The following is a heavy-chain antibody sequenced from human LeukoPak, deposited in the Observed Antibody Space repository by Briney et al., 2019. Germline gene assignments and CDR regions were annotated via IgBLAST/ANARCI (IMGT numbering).Heavy chain of an antibody. J-gene: IGHJ4*02. CDR3: ARHTVTTGY. D-gene: IGHD4-11*01. CDR2: ISGSGGNT. Sequence: GGSLRLSCAASGFTFSSYAMTWVRQAPGKGLEWVSAISGSGGNTYYADSVKGRFTISRENSKNTLYLQMNSLRAEDTAVYYCARHTVTTGYWGQGTLVTVSS. V-gene: IGHV3-23*01. CDR1: GFTFSSYA.